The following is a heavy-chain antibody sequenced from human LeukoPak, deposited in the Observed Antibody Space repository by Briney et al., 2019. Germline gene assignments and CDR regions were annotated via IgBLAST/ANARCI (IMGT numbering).Heavy chain of an antibody. CDR3: ARPDSVSGGYEY. D-gene: IGHD1-26*01. CDR1: GFTFSDYY. CDR2: INTDGSTT. V-gene: IGHV3-74*01. Sequence: PGGSLRLSCAASGFTFSDYYMSWIRQAPGKGLVWVSLINTDGSTTNYADSVKGRFTISRDNAKNTLYLQMNSLRAEDTAMYYCARPDSVSGGYEYWGQGILVTVSS. J-gene: IGHJ4*02.